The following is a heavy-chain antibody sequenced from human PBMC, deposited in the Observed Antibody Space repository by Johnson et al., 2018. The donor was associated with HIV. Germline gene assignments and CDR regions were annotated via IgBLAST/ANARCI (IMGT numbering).Heavy chain of an antibody. J-gene: IGHJ3*02. CDR3: ARVLAMIVAHDAFDI. D-gene: IGHD3-22*01. V-gene: IGHV3-49*04. Sequence: VQLVESGGGLVQPGRSLRLSCTASGFTFGDYAMTWVRQGPGKGLEWVGFIRSKAYGGTTEYAASVKGRFTMSRDDSKSIAYLQMNSLKTEDTAVYYCARVLAMIVAHDAFDIWGQGTMVTVSS. CDR2: IRSKAYGGTT. CDR1: GFTFGDYA.